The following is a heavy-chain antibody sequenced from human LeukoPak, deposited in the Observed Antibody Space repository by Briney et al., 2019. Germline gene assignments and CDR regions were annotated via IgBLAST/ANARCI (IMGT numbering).Heavy chain of an antibody. CDR1: GESFSDYY. J-gene: IGHJ4*02. CDR3: ARAGFALAPHRGTPSDY. V-gene: IGHV4-34*01. Sequence: SETLSLTCAVYGESFSDYYWSWIRQPPGKGLEWIGEINHSGSTNYSPSLKSRGTISVNTSKNQFSLKLTSVTAADTAVYYCARAGFALAPHRGTPSDYWGQGTLVTVSS. D-gene: IGHD6-6*01. CDR2: INHSGST.